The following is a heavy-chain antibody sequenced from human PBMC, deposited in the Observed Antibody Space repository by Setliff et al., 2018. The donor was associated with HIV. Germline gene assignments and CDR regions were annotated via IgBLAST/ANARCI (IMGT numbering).Heavy chain of an antibody. J-gene: IGHJ4*02. Sequence: EASVKVSCKASGYTFTGYYMHWVRQAPGQGLEWMGYINTNTGNPTYAQGFTGRFVFSVDTPVSTAYLQIFSLKAEDTAVYYCARDPANSGGWDWGQGTLVTVS. CDR2: INTNTGNP. CDR3: ARDPANSGGWD. D-gene: IGHD6-19*01. V-gene: IGHV7-4-1*01. CDR1: GYTFTGYY.